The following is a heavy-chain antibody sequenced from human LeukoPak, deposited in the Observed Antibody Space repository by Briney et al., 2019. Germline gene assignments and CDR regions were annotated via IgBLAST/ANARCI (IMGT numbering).Heavy chain of an antibody. Sequence: GGSLRLSCAASGFTVSSNYMTWVRQAPGKGLEWVSIIYSGGRTYYADSVKGRFTISRDSSKNTLYLQMNSLRAEDTAVYFCARDQLGGSCGSTSCYTSFSNRGQGTLVAVSS. CDR2: IYSGGRT. CDR1: GFTVSSNY. V-gene: IGHV3-53*01. J-gene: IGHJ4*02. CDR3: ARDQLGGSCGSTSCYTSFSN. D-gene: IGHD2-2*02.